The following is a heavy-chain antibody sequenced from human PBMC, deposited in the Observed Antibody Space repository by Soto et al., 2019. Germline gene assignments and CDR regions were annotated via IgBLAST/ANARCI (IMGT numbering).Heavy chain of an antibody. CDR3: ARGFLRTYYYYYGMDV. D-gene: IGHD2-2*01. CDR2: IWYDGSNK. Sequence: QVQLVESGGGVVQPGRSLRLSCAASGFTFSSYGMHWVRQAPGKGLEWVAVIWYDGSNKYYADSVKGRFTISRDNSKNTLDLQMNRLRAEDTGGYFWARGFLRTYYYYYGMDVWGQGTTVTVSS. V-gene: IGHV3-33*01. J-gene: IGHJ6*02. CDR1: GFTFSSYG.